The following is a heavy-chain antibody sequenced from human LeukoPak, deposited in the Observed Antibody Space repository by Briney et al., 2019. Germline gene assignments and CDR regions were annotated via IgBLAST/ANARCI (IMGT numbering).Heavy chain of an antibody. CDR1: GGSVSSYY. Sequence: SETLSLTCTVSGGSVSSYYWNWIRQPPGKGLEWIGYIHYSGSTNYNPSLKSRVTISVDTSKNQFSLKLNSVTAADTAVYYCARWGSGSYFLDYWGQGTLVTVSS. V-gene: IGHV4-59*02. J-gene: IGHJ4*02. CDR3: ARWGSGSYFLDY. D-gene: IGHD1-26*01. CDR2: IHYSGST.